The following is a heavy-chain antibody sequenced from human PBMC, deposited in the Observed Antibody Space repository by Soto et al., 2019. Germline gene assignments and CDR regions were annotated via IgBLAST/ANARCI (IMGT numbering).Heavy chain of an antibody. D-gene: IGHD5-18*01. V-gene: IGHV1-69*13. J-gene: IGHJ4*02. CDR2: IIPIFGTA. Sequence: ASVKVSCKASGGTFSSYAISWVRQAPGQGLEWMGGIIPIFGTANYAQKFQGRVTITADESTSTAYMELSSLRSEDTAVYYCARRPSRRQGYSYGYSSYWGQGTLVTVSS. CDR1: GGTFSSYA. CDR3: ARRPSRRQGYSYGYSSY.